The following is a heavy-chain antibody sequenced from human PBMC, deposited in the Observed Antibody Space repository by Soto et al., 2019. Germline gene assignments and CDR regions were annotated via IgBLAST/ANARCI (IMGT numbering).Heavy chain of an antibody. V-gene: IGHV4-61*08. CDR2: IYYSGST. J-gene: IGHJ6*02. D-gene: IGHD4-4*01. CDR3: ARDGYTVTPNYYYGMDV. CDR1: GGSISSGVYS. Sequence: PSETLSLICAVSGGSISSGVYSWSWIRQPPGKGLEWIGYIYYSGSTNYNPSLKSRVTISVDTSKNQFSLKLSSVTAADTAVYYCARDGYTVTPNYYYGMDVWGQGTTVTVS.